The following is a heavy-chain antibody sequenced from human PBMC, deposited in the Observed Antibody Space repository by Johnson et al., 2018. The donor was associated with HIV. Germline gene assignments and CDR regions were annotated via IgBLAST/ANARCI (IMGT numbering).Heavy chain of an antibody. CDR2: ISFDGNNK. CDR1: GFTFSNYP. CDR3: AKDGAAAGTVGADAFDI. J-gene: IGHJ3*02. D-gene: IGHD6-13*01. V-gene: IGHV3-30-3*01. Sequence: QVQLVESGGGVVQPGRSLRLSCAASGFTFSNYPMNWVRQAPGKGLEWVAVISFDGNNKYYADSVKGRFTISSDNSKNTLYLQMNSLRAEDTAVYYCAKDGAAAGTVGADAFDIWGQGTMVTVSS.